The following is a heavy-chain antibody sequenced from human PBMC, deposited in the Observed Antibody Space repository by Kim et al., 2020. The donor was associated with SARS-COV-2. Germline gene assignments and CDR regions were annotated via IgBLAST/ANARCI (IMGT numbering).Heavy chain of an antibody. CDR3: ARDRGTDSGMDV. CDR2: IIPIFGTA. Sequence: SVKVSCKASGGTFSSYAISWVRQAPGQGLEWMGGIIPIFGTANYAQKFQGRVTITADESTSTAYMELSSLRSQDTAVYYCARDRGTDSGMDVWGQGTTVTVSS. D-gene: IGHD1-26*01. J-gene: IGHJ6*02. CDR1: GGTFSSYA. V-gene: IGHV1-69*13.